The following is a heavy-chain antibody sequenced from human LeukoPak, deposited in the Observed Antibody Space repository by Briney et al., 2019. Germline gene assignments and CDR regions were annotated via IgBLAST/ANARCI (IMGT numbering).Heavy chain of an antibody. D-gene: IGHD6-19*01. CDR1: GYTFTSYD. CDR2: MNPNRGNT. CDR3: ARGRYSSGWYRWNYYYGMDV. Sequence: ASVKVSCKASGYTFTSYDINWVRQATGQGLEGMGWMNPNRGNTGYAKKFQGRVTMTRNTSISTAYMELSSLRSEDTAVYYCARGRYSSGWYRWNYYYGMDVWGQGTTVTVSS. V-gene: IGHV1-8*01. J-gene: IGHJ6*02.